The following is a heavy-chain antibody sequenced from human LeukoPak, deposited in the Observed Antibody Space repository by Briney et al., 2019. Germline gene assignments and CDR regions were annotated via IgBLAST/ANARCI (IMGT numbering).Heavy chain of an antibody. D-gene: IGHD2-15*01. V-gene: IGHV3-74*01. CDR1: AFTFSSYW. Sequence: QAGGSLRLSCAASAFTFSSYWMHWVRQAPGKGLVWVSRINSDGSSTSYADSVKGRFTISRGNAKNTLYLQMNSLRAEDTAMYYCARGSDCSGGSYYSYWYFDLWGRGTLVTVSS. J-gene: IGHJ2*01. CDR3: ARGSDCSGGSYYSYWYFDL. CDR2: INSDGSST.